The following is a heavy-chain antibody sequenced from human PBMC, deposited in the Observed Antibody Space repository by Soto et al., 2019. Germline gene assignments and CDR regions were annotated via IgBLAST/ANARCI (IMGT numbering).Heavy chain of an antibody. CDR1: GFSLSTSGVG. Sequence: QITLKESGPTLVKPTQTLTLTCTFSGFSLSTSGVGVGWIRQPPGKALEWLALIYWDDDKRYSPSLKSRLTITKDTYKSQVVLTMTNMDPVDTATYYGAHSFGRYFPLRYFDLWGRGTLVTVSS. CDR2: IYWDDDK. CDR3: AHSFGRYFPLRYFDL. J-gene: IGHJ2*01. D-gene: IGHD3-9*01. V-gene: IGHV2-5*02.